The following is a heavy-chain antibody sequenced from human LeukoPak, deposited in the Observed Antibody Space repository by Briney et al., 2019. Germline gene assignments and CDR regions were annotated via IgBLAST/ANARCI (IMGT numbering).Heavy chain of an antibody. D-gene: IGHD3-22*01. J-gene: IGHJ3*02. V-gene: IGHV1-2*02. CDR3: ARAYQYYYDSSGYSGSAFDI. Sequence: ASVKVSCKASGYTFTGYYIHWVRQAPGQGLEWMGWINPKSGGANYAQKFQGRVTMTRDTSISTAYMELSRLRSVDTAVYYCARAYQYYYDSSGYSGSAFDIWGQGTMVTVSS. CDR1: GYTFTGYY. CDR2: INPKSGGA.